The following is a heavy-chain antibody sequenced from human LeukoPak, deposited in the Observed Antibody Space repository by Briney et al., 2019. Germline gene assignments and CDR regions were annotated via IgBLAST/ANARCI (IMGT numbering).Heavy chain of an antibody. V-gene: IGHV3-7*03. Sequence: GGSLRLSCAASGFTFSSYWMSWVRKAPGKGLEWVANIKQDGSEKYYVDSVKGRFTISRDNAKNSLYLQMNSLRAEDTAVYYCARDESIAAAGTEWYWFDPWGQGTLVTVSS. CDR1: GFTFSSYW. CDR3: ARDESIAAAGTEWYWFDP. D-gene: IGHD6-13*01. J-gene: IGHJ5*02. CDR2: IKQDGSEK.